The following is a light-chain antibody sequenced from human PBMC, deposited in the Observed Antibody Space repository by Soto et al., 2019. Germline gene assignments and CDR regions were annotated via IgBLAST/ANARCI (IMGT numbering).Light chain of an antibody. V-gene: IGKV3-15*01. CDR1: QSVSSN. CDR2: GAF. Sequence: EIVMTQSPVTLSVSPGERVTLSCRTSQSVSSNLAWYQQKPGQAPCLLIYGAFTRATAIPASFSGTGSGPESPLTSSSRWAEDFALYYCQQYNDWPLTFGQGTKVDIK. CDR3: QQYNDWPLT. J-gene: IGKJ1*01.